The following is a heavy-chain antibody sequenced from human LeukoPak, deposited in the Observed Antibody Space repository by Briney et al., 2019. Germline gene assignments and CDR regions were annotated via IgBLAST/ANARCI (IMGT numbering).Heavy chain of an antibody. CDR1: GYTFTGYH. CDR3: ARDLRLGRGYSYGV. CDR2: INPNSGGT. J-gene: IGHJ4*02. Sequence: ASVKVSCKASGYTFTGYHMHWVRQAPGQGLEWMGRINPNSGGTSYAQKFQGRVTMTRDTSISTAYMELSRLRSDDTAVYYCARDLRLGRGYSYGVWGQGTLVTVSS. D-gene: IGHD5-18*01. V-gene: IGHV1-2*06.